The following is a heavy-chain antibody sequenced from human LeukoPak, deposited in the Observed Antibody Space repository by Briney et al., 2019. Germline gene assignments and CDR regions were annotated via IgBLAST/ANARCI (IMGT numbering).Heavy chain of an antibody. V-gene: IGHV3-74*01. Sequence: PGGSLRLSCAASGFTFSSYWMHWVRQAPGKGLVWVSRINSDGSSTSYADSVRGRFSISRANAKNTLYMQMNSLRAEDTAVYYCARGLSGFASSLGYWGQGALVTVSA. CDR3: ARGLSGFASSLGY. J-gene: IGHJ4*02. D-gene: IGHD2-2*01. CDR1: GFTFSSYW. CDR2: INSDGSST.